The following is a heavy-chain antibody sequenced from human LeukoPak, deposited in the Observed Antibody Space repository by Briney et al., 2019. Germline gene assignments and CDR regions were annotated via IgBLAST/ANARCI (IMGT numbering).Heavy chain of an antibody. V-gene: IGHV4-4*07. CDR1: GGSISNYY. CDR2: IYATGST. J-gene: IGHJ4*02. CDR3: ASSSH. Sequence: PSETLSLTCTVSGGSISNYYWNWIRQPAGKGLEWIGRIYATGSTNYNPSLKSRVTMSVDTSKNQFSLNLSSVTAADTAVYYCASSSHWGQGTLVTVSS.